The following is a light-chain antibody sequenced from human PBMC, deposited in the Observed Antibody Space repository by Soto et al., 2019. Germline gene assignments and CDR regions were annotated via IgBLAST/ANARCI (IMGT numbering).Light chain of an antibody. J-gene: IGLJ1*01. CDR2: GNS. V-gene: IGLV1-40*01. Sequence: QSVLTQPPSVSGAPGQRVTISCTGSSSNIGANYDVHWYQQRPGTAPKLLIFGNSNRPSGVPDRFSGSKSGTSASLAITGLQAEDEGEYYCQSYDSTLSARYVFGTGTKLTVL. CDR3: QSYDSTLSARYV. CDR1: SSNIGANYD.